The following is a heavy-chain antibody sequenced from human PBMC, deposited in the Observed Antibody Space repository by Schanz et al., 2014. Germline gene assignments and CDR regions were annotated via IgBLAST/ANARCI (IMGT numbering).Heavy chain of an antibody. V-gene: IGHV4-59*01. CDR2: IYSSGNT. J-gene: IGHJ5*02. CDR3: AKTPREYCNYDNCPNWFDA. Sequence: QVQLQESGPGLVKPSETLSLTCTVSGGSINNYHWSWIRQPPGMGLEWLGYIYSSGNTNYNPSLKRRVTISLDTSKNQFSLTLTSVAASDTAVYYCAKTPREYCNYDNCPNWFDAWGQGTLVTASS. D-gene: IGHD2-15*01. CDR1: GGSINNYH.